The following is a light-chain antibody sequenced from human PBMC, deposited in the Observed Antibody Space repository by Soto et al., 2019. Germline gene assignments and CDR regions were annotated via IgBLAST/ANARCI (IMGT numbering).Light chain of an antibody. Sequence: VLTQPPSASGSPGQTVTISCTGTISDVGGYNYVSWYQQHPGKAPKLMIYEVNKRPSGVPDRGSGSKSGSTASLTVSGLQAEDDAAYYCRSQAGSRTYAFGTRTKVTV. CDR3: RSQAGSRTYA. J-gene: IGLJ1*01. V-gene: IGLV2-8*01. CDR2: EVN. CDR1: ISDVGGYNY.